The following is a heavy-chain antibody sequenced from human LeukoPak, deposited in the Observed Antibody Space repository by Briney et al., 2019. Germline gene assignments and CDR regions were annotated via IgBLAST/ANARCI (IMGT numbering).Heavy chain of an antibody. J-gene: IGHJ5*02. Sequence: PSETLSLTCTVSGGSISSYYWSWIRQPPGKGLEWIGYIYYSGSTNYNPSLKSRVTISVDTSKNQFSLKLSSVTAADTAVYYCARHVIVATIGWFDPWGQGTLVTVSS. CDR1: GGSISSYY. CDR3: ARHVIVATIGWFDP. V-gene: IGHV4-59*08. CDR2: IYYSGST. D-gene: IGHD5-12*01.